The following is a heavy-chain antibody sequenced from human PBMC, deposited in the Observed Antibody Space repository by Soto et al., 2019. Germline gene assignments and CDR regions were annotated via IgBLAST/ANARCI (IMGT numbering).Heavy chain of an antibody. V-gene: IGHV1-69*13. Sequence: ASVKVSCKASGGTFSSYAISWVRQAPGQGLEWMGGIIPIFGTANYAQKFQGRVTITADESTSTAYMELSSLRSEDTAVYYCARTLDSYSNYVYYYYGMDVWGQGTTVTVSS. D-gene: IGHD4-4*01. CDR1: GGTFSSYA. CDR3: ARTLDSYSNYVYYYYGMDV. CDR2: IIPIFGTA. J-gene: IGHJ6*02.